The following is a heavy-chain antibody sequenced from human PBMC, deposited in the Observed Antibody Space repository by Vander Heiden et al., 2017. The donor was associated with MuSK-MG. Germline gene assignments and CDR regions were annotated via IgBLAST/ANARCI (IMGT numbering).Heavy chain of an antibody. D-gene: IGHD2-15*01. J-gene: IGHJ4*02. CDR1: GGSISSYY. V-gene: IGHV4-4*07. CDR2: IYTSGST. Sequence: QVQLQESGPGLVKPSEPLSLTCTVPGGSISSYYWSWIRQPAGKGLEWIGRIYTSGSTNYNPSLKSRVTMSVDTSKNQFSLKLSSVTAADTAVYYCARDRYCSGGSCYSDYWGQGTLVTVSS. CDR3: ARDRYCSGGSCYSDY.